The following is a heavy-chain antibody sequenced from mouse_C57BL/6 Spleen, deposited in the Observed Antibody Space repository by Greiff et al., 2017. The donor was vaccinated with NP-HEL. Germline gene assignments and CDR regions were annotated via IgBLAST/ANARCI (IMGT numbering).Heavy chain of an antibody. CDR3: ARSTGTYRYFDV. CDR2: IDPSDSYT. Sequence: VKQSCKASGYTFTSYWMHWVKQRPGQGLEWIGEIDPSDSYTNYNQKFKGKSTLTVDKSSSTAYMQLSSLTSEDSAVYYCARSTGTYRYFDVWGTGTTVTVSS. D-gene: IGHD4-1*01. V-gene: IGHV1-69*01. CDR1: GYTFTSYW. J-gene: IGHJ1*03.